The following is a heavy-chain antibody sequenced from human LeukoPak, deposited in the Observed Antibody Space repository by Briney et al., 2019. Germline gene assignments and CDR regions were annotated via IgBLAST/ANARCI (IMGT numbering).Heavy chain of an antibody. Sequence: GGSLRLSCAASGFPFNNYWMHWVRQAPGRGLVWVSSINTDGRTTRYAASVQGRFTISRDNAKNTLYLQMNSLRVDDTAVYYCARAGASGWYAAGWFDPWGQGTLVTVSS. CDR3: ARAGASGWYAAGWFDP. J-gene: IGHJ5*02. V-gene: IGHV3-74*01. D-gene: IGHD6-19*01. CDR2: INTDGRTT. CDR1: GFPFNNYW.